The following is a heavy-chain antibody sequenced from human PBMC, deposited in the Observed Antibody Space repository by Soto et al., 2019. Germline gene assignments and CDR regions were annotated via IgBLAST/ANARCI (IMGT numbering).Heavy chain of an antibody. CDR2: INPSGGST. Sequence: ASEKVSCKASGYTLIMYYIHWMRQAPGQGLEWMGLINPSGGSTTYAQKFQGRVTMTRDTSTSTVYMDLSSLRSEDTAVYYCARSPYSSGYYYAIDYWGQGTQVTVSS. J-gene: IGHJ4*02. V-gene: IGHV1-46*01. CDR1: GYTLIMYY. D-gene: IGHD3-22*01. CDR3: ARSPYSSGYYYAIDY.